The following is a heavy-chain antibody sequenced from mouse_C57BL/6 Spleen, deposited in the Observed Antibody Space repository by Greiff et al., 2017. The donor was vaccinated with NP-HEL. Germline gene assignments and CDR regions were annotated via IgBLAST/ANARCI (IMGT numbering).Heavy chain of an antibody. CDR2: IRNKANGYTT. J-gene: IGHJ4*01. D-gene: IGHD2-2*01. Sequence: EVQVVESGGGLVQPGGSLSLSCAASGFTFTDYYMSWVRQPPGKALEWLGFIRNKANGYTTEYSASVKGRFTISRDNSQSILYLQMNALRAEDSATYYCARYVGYHYYAMDYWGQGTSVTVSS. V-gene: IGHV7-3*01. CDR1: GFTFTDYY. CDR3: ARYVGYHYYAMDY.